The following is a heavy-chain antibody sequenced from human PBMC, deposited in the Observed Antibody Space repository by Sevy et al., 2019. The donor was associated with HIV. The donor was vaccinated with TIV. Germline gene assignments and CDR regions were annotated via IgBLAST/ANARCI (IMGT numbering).Heavy chain of an antibody. CDR2: IYSGGNT. D-gene: IGHD2-15*01. J-gene: IGHJ6*02. CDR3: ATTSTPLYYYALDV. V-gene: IGHV3-53*03. CDR1: EFTVSSKY. Sequence: GGSLRLSCAASEFTVSSKYMSWVRQAPGKGLEWVSVIYSGGNTSYADPVKGRFTISRDISKNTLYLQMNSLRAEDTAIYYCATTSTPLYYYALDVWGQGTTVTVSS.